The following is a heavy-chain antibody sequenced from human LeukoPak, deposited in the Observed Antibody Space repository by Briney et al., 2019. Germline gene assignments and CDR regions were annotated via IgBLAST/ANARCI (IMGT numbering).Heavy chain of an antibody. Sequence: PGGSLRLSCAAPGFTFSTYAMHWVRQAPGKGLEYVSAISSNGGSTYYANSVKGRFMISRDNSKNTLYLQMGSLRAEDMAVYYCARGGITMVRGEIFDYWGQGTLVTVSS. CDR1: GFTFSTYA. CDR3: ARGGITMVRGEIFDY. J-gene: IGHJ4*02. D-gene: IGHD3-10*01. V-gene: IGHV3-64*01. CDR2: ISSNGGST.